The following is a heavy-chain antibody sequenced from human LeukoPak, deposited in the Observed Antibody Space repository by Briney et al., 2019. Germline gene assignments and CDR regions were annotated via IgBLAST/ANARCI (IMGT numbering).Heavy chain of an antibody. D-gene: IGHD7-27*01. V-gene: IGHV3-30-3*01. CDR2: ISYDSSNY. CDR1: GFTLSAYA. Sequence: GGSLRLSCAASGFTLSAYAMHWVRQAPGRGLEWVAVISYDSSNYYYADSVKGRFTISRDNSRNSLYLQMNSLRVEDTAIYYCARGRPPSSWGFDCWGQGTRVTVSS. CDR3: ARGRPPSSWGFDC. J-gene: IGHJ4*02.